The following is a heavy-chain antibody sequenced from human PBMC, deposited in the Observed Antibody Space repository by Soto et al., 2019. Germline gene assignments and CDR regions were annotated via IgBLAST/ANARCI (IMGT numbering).Heavy chain of an antibody. CDR3: ARGRGIVATINRSLLFDY. V-gene: IGHV4-31*03. CDR2: IYYSGST. Sequence: QVQLQASGPGLVKPSQTLSLTCTVSGGSISSGGYYWSWIRQHPGKSLEWIGYIYYSGSTYYNPSLKSRVTISVDTSKNQFSRNLSSVTAADTAVYYCARGRGIVATINRSLLFDYWGQGTLVTVSS. J-gene: IGHJ4*02. CDR1: GGSISSGGYY. D-gene: IGHD5-12*01.